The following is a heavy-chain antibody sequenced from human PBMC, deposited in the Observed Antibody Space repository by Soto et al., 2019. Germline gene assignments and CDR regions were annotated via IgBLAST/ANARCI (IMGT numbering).Heavy chain of an antibody. V-gene: IGHV1-2*04. CDR2: INPHSGGT. Sequence: QVQLVQSGAEVKKPGASVKVSCKASGYSFTGDYIHWVRQAPGQGLEWMGWINPHSGGTNFAQKVKGWVTMTRDTSISTAYMELNRLKSDDTAVYYCARDRTCTTTSCYAGWYFDLWGRGTLVTVSS. CDR1: GYSFTGDY. J-gene: IGHJ2*01. CDR3: ARDRTCTTTSCYAGWYFDL. D-gene: IGHD2-2*01.